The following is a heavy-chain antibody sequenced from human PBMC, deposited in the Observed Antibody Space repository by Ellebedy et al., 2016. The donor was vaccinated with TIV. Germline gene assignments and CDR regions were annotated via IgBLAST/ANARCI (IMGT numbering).Heavy chain of an antibody. CDR3: ARQQVSFNTLDV. CDR2: IYLSGNT. V-gene: IGHV4-39*01. Sequence: SETLSLTXPVSGASFSSSSHYWAWIRQPPGKGLEWFGSIYLSGNTYYNPSLKSRVTMSLDTSQSQLSPRLSSVTAADTAVYFCARQQVSFNTLDVWGHGTTVTVSS. CDR1: GASFSSSSHY. D-gene: IGHD3-16*02. J-gene: IGHJ6*02.